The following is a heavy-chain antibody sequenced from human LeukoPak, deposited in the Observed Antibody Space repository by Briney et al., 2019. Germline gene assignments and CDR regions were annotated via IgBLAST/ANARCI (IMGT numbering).Heavy chain of an antibody. CDR3: ARGMAVSGTHSYYFYAMDV. V-gene: IGHV4-59*11. Sequence: SETLSLTCTVSGGSISSHYWGWIRKPPGKGLEWLGYIHHSGSPTNYNPSLKNRVTISVDTSKNQFSLKLNSVTAADTAMYYCARGMAVSGTHSYYFYAMDVWGQGTTVTVSS. CDR1: GGSISSHY. D-gene: IGHD6-19*01. J-gene: IGHJ6*02. CDR2: IHHSGSPT.